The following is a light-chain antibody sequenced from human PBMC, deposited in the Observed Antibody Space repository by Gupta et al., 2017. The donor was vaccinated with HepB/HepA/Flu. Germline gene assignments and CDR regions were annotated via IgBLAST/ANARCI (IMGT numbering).Light chain of an antibody. Sequence: DIVLTQSPATLSLSPGERATLSCRATQSVGTYLAWYQHKPGQAPRLLIYDASNRAPGIPARFSGSGSGTDFTLTISSLESEDFAVYYCQQRSNWPLFTFGPGTKVDIK. J-gene: IGKJ3*01. CDR1: QSVGTY. CDR2: DAS. V-gene: IGKV3-11*01. CDR3: QQRSNWPLFT.